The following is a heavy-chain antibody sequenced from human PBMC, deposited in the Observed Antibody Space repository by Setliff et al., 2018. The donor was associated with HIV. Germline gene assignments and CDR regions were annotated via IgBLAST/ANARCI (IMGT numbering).Heavy chain of an antibody. V-gene: IGHV4-38-2*01. Sequence: PSETLSLTCAVSGYSISSDYYWGWIRQPPGKGLEWIGTIYHSGTTFYNPSLKSRVSISVDTSTDHFSLKLSSVTAADTAVYYCARTPGTHYYDRSANFHYFDYWGQGALVT. CDR3: ARTPGTHYYDRSANFHYFDY. CDR2: IYHSGTT. J-gene: IGHJ4*02. D-gene: IGHD3-22*01. CDR1: GYSISSDYY.